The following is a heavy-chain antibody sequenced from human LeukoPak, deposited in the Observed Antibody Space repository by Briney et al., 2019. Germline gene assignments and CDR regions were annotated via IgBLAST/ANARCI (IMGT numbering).Heavy chain of an antibody. D-gene: IGHD3-22*01. CDR3: ASFRPNYYDSSGYYYPRYFQH. CDR1: GYSFTSYW. Sequence: GESLKISCKGSGYSFTSYWIGWVRQMPGKGLEWMGIIYPGDSDTRYSPSFQGQVTISADKSISTAYLQWSSLKASDTAMYYCASFRPNYYDSSGYYYPRYFQHWGQGTLVTVSS. J-gene: IGHJ1*01. V-gene: IGHV5-51*01. CDR2: IYPGDSDT.